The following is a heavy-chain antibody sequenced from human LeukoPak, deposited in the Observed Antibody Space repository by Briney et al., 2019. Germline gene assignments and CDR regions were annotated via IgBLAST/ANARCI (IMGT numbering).Heavy chain of an antibody. D-gene: IGHD3-16*01. J-gene: IGHJ4*02. CDR2: MNPNSGNT. CDR1: GYTFSSYD. Sequence: VSVKVSCKASGYTFSSYDINWVRQATGQGLEWMGWMNPNSGNTGYAQKFQGRVTMTRNTSISTAYMELSSLRSDDTAVYYCARGKARWGPKTSYFDYWGQGSLVTVSS. CDR3: ARGKARWGPKTSYFDY. V-gene: IGHV1-8*01.